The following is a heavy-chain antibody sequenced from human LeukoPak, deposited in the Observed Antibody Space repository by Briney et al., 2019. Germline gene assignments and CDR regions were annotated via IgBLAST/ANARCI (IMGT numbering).Heavy chain of an antibody. CDR2: VSSSGSSI. CDR1: GFTFTSYG. Sequence: GGSLRFSCAASGFTFTSYGMNWVRQAPGQGLEWVSSVSSSGSSINYADSVKGRFTISRDNAKNSLDLQMNSLRPEDTAIYYCARGISTGDYYYYMDVWGKGTTVTVSS. CDR3: ARGISTGDYYYYMDV. D-gene: IGHD3-3*02. V-gene: IGHV3-21*01. J-gene: IGHJ6*03.